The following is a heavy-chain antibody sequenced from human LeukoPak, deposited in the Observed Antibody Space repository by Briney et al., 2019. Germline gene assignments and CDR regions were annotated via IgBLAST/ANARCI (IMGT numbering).Heavy chain of an antibody. V-gene: IGHV4-39*02. CDR2: IYYSGST. CDR1: GDSISSSSYY. D-gene: IGHD4-17*01. Sequence: PSETLSLTCTVSGDSISSSSYYWGWIRQPPGKGLEWIGSIYYSGSTYYNPSLKSRVTISVDTSKNQFSLKLSSVTAADAAVYYCARDYGDYYFDYWGQGTLVTVSS. CDR3: ARDYGDYYFDY. J-gene: IGHJ4*02.